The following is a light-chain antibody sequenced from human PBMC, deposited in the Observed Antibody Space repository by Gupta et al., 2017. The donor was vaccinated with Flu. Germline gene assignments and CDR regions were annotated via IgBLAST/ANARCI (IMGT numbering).Light chain of an antibody. CDR3: QQYNSYPPT. Sequence: DIQMTQSPSSLSASVGDRVTITCRASQDISNFLAWFQQKPGKAPQSLIHTASSLLSGVPSRFSGSGFGTDFTLTISSRQPEDFATYYCQQYNSYPPTFGPGTKVDIK. V-gene: IGKV1-16*01. CDR1: QDISNF. J-gene: IGKJ3*01. CDR2: TAS.